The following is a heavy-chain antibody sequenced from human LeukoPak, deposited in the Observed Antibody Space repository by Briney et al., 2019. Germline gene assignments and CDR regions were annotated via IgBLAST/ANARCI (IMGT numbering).Heavy chain of an antibody. Sequence: SGTLSLTCAVSGGSISSSNWWSWVRQPPGKGLEWSGEIYHSGSTNYNPSLKSRVTISVDTSKNQFSLKLSSVTAADTAVYYCARVGFDSSGWFYFDYWGQGTLVTVSS. CDR1: GGSISSSNW. V-gene: IGHV4-4*02. CDR2: IYHSGST. CDR3: ARVGFDSSGWFYFDY. J-gene: IGHJ4*02. D-gene: IGHD6-19*01.